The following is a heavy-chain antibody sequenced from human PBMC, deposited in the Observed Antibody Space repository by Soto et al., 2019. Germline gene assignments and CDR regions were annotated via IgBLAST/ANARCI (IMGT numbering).Heavy chain of an antibody. J-gene: IGHJ4*02. CDR2: LYYGRSA. V-gene: IGHV4-59*01. D-gene: IGHD3-22*01. CDR3: ALRSMAVVPEY. CDR1: GDSISSYY. Sequence: QVQLQESGPGLVKPSETLSLTCAVSGDSISSYYCMWIRQPPGKGLESIGYLYYGRSANYNPSLKCRVSLSVATSTTQCSLTMSSLTAADTAVYYCALRSMAVVPEYWGQGTLVTVSS.